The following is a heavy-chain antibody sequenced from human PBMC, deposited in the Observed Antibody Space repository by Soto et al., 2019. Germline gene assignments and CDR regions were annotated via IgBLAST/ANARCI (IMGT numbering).Heavy chain of an antibody. D-gene: IGHD3-16*02. CDR1: GFTFSGYA. V-gene: IGHV3-23*01. CDR2: ISSNGGNT. CDR3: ARRMITFGGVIGKFDY. Sequence: EVQLLESGGGLLQPGGSLRLSCAASGFTFSGYAMNWVRQAPGKGLEWVSGISSNGGNTDYRDSVKGRFTISRDNSKHTLYLQMTSLTAEDTAVYYCARRMITFGGVIGKFDYWGQGTLVTVSS. J-gene: IGHJ4*02.